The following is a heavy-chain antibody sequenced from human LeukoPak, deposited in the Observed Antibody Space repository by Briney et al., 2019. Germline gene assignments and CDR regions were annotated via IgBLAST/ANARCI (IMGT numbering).Heavy chain of an antibody. CDR3: ARVVTSGYYMLDD. Sequence: GGSLRLSCAASGFTFSSYSMNWVRQAPGKGLEWVSSISSSSSYIYYADSVKDRFTISRDNAKNSLYLQMNSLRAEDTAVYYCARVVTSGYYMLDDWGQGTLVTVSS. CDR2: ISSSSSYI. J-gene: IGHJ4*02. D-gene: IGHD3-3*01. V-gene: IGHV3-21*04. CDR1: GFTFSSYS.